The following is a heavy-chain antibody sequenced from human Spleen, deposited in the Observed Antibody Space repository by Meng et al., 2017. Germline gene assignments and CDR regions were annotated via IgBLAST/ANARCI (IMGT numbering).Heavy chain of an antibody. CDR1: GITFSNYA. CDR3: ARDLLGYGSGSYPYY. CDR2: ISYDGINK. J-gene: IGHJ4*02. Sequence: GESLKISCAASGITFSNYAMHWVRQAPGKGLEWVAVISYDGINKYYADSVKGRFTISRDNSKNTLYLQMSSLRAEDTAVYYCARDLLGYGSGSYPYYWGKGPLVPSPQ. D-gene: IGHD3-10*01. V-gene: IGHV3-30*04.